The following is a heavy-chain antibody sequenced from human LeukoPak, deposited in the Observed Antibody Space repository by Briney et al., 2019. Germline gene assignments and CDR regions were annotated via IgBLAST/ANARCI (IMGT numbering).Heavy chain of an antibody. J-gene: IGHJ6*02. Sequence: SVKVSCKASGGTFTSYTISWVRQAPGQGLEWMGRIIPILGITNYAQKFQGRVTITADKYRCTAYMELSSLRSEDMDVYDCARVFARGMVTGYYDMDVWGQGTTVTVSS. CDR3: ARVFARGMVTGYYDMDV. CDR1: GGTFTSYT. V-gene: IGHV1-69*02. D-gene: IGHD2-8*01. CDR2: IIPILGIT.